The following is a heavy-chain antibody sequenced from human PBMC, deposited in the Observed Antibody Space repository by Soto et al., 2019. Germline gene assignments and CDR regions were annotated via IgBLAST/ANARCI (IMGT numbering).Heavy chain of an antibody. V-gene: IGHV5-51*01. J-gene: IGHJ6*02. CDR2: IYPGDSDT. CDR3: ARQESHYDFWSGYSTDYYYGMDV. D-gene: IGHD3-3*01. CDR1: GYSFTSYW. Sequence: GSLKISCKGSGYSFTSYWIGWVRQMPGKGLEWMGIIYPGDSDTRYSPSFQGQVTISADKSISTAYLQWSSLKASDTAMYYCARQESHYDFWSGYSTDYYYGMDVWGQGTTVTAP.